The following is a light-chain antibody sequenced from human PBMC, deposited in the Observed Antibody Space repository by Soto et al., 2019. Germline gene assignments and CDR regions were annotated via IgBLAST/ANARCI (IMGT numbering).Light chain of an antibody. V-gene: IGLV2-14*01. CDR3: SSYTSSSTL. CDR1: SSDVGGYNY. Sequence: QSVLTHPASVSRSPGQSITISCTGTSSDVGGYNYVSWYQQHPGKAPKLMIYAVTDRPSGVSSRFSGSKSGNTASLTISGLQAEDEADYYCSSYTSSSTLFGTGTKVTVL. CDR2: AVT. J-gene: IGLJ1*01.